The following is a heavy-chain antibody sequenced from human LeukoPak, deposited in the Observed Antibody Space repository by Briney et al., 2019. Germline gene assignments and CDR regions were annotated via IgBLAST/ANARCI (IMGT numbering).Heavy chain of an antibody. CDR2: ISSSSSYI. CDR1: GYTFSSYE. D-gene: IGHD4-17*01. CDR3: ARDREHDYGDLDAFDI. V-gene: IGHV3-21*01. J-gene: IGHJ3*02. Sequence: PGGSLRLSCAASGYTFSSYEMNWVRQAPGKGLEWVSSISSSSSYIHYADSVRGRFTISRDNAKNSLFLQMNSLRGEDTAVYYCARDREHDYGDLDAFDIWGQGTMVTVSS.